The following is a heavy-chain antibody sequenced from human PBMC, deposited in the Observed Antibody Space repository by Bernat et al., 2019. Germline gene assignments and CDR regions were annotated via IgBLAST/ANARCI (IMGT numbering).Heavy chain of an antibody. J-gene: IGHJ6*02. CDR2: IIPIFGTA. Sequence: QVQLVQSGAEVKKPGSSVKVSCKASGGTFSSYAISWVRQAPGQGLEWMGGIIPIFGTANYAQKFPARATITADKSTRTPYMELSSLRSEDTAVYYCARVPRGCSGGSCYSSPDYYGMDVWGQGTTVTVSS. V-gene: IGHV1-69*06. CDR1: GGTFSSYA. CDR3: ARVPRGCSGGSCYSSPDYYGMDV. D-gene: IGHD2-15*01.